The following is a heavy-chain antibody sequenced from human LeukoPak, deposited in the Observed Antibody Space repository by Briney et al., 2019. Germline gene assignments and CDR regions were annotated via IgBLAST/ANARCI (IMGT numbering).Heavy chain of an antibody. V-gene: IGHV1-8*02. J-gene: IGHJ6*02. CDR3: ARGRPWIQLWFPFYYYGMDV. CDR2: MNPNSGNT. D-gene: IGHD5-18*01. CDR1: GYTFTSYG. Sequence: ASVKVSCKASGYTFTSYGISWVRQATGQGLEWMGWMNPNSGNTGYAQKFQGRVTMTRNTSISTAYMELSSLRSEDTAVYYCARGRPWIQLWFPFYYYGMDVWGQGTTVTVSS.